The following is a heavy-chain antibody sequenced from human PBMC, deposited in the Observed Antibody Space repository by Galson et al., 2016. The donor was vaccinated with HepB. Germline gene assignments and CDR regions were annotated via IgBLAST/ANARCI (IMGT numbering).Heavy chain of an antibody. J-gene: IGHJ6*02. CDR1: GYTFTSYY. Sequence: SVKVSCKASGYTFTSYYMHWVRQAPGQGFEWMGIINPSGGSTTYAQKFQGRVTVTRNTSTTTVYMELSSLRSEDTTVYYCASDRRGQLAIFYYYYGMDIWGQGTTVTVSS. V-gene: IGHV1-46*01. D-gene: IGHD6-6*01. CDR2: INPSGGST. CDR3: ASDRRGQLAIFYYYYGMDI.